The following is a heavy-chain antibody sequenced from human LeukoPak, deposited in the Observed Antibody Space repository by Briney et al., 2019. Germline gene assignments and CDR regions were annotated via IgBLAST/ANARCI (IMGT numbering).Heavy chain of an antibody. V-gene: IGHV3-23*01. Sequence: GGSLRLSCAASGFTFSNYGMNWVRQAPGKGLEWVSGIRGSGENTYYADSVKGRFTISRDNSKNTLFLQMNSLRAEDTAFYYCAKSLPRAFHIWGLGTMVTVSS. J-gene: IGHJ3*02. CDR2: IRGSGENT. CDR3: AKSLPRAFHI. CDR1: GFTFSNYG.